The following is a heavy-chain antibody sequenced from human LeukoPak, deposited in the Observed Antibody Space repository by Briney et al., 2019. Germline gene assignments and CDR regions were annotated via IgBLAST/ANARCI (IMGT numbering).Heavy chain of an antibody. D-gene: IGHD6-13*01. V-gene: IGHV4-34*01. CDR2: INHSGSA. Sequence: SETLSLTCAVYGGSFSGHYWSWIRQSPGKGLEWIGKINHSGSASYNPSLKSRVTISVDTSKNQFSLKLSSVTAAVTAVYYCATTGSSSFNWGQGTLVTVSS. CDR1: GGSFSGHY. CDR3: ATTGSSSFN. J-gene: IGHJ4*02.